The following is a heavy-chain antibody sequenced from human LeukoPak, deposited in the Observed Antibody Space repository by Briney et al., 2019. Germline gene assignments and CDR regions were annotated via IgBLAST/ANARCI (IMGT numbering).Heavy chain of an antibody. CDR2: INQSRTT. CDR3: ARGPGHGGKYRGFFDH. J-gene: IGHJ4*02. D-gene: IGHD4-23*01. CDR1: GESFSGHY. Sequence: KPSETLSLTCAVSGESFSGHYWSWIRHPPGKGLEWIGDINQSRTTNNTPSPKRRVFISEDPTKNQFSLRLNSVNAADTAVYFCARGPGHGGKYRGFFDHWGQGTLVTFSS. V-gene: IGHV4-34*01.